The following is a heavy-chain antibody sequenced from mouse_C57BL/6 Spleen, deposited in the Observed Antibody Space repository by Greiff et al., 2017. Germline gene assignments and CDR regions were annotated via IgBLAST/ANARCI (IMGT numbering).Heavy chain of an antibody. J-gene: IGHJ4*01. CDR3: AREGNSYAMDY. CDR1: GYSITSGYF. V-gene: IGHV3-6*01. D-gene: IGHD2-1*01. Sequence: EVLLVESGPGLVKPSQSLSLTCSVTGYSITSGYFWYWIRPFPGNLLEWVGDISYDGSNNYNPSLNNRITITRNTSKNQFFLKLNSVTTENTATYCCAREGNSYAMDYWGQGTSVTVSS. CDR2: ISYDGSN.